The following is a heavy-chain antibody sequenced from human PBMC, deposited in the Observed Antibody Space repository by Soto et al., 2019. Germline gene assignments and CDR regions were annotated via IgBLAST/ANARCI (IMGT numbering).Heavy chain of an antibody. V-gene: IGHV1-46*01. J-gene: IGHJ4*02. CDR1: GYTFTSYY. Sequence: ASVKVSCKASGYTFTSYYMHWVRQAPGQGLEWMGIINPSGGSTNYAQKLQGRVAMTRDTSTSTVYMELNSLRSEDTAVYYCTALSYSASINGVCYSFDYWGQGTMVTVSS. CDR2: INPSGGST. CDR3: TALSYSASINGVCYSFDY. D-gene: IGHD2-8*01.